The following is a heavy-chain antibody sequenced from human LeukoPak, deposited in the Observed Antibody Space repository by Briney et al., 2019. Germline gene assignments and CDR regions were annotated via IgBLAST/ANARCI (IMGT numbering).Heavy chain of an antibody. J-gene: IGHJ6*03. CDR1: GFTFSSYA. Sequence: PGGSLRLSCAASGFTFSSYAMSWVRQAPGKGLEWVSAISGSGGSTYYADSVKGRFTISRDNSKNTLYLQMNSLRAEDTAVYYCAKLFRDCGSTSCSNYYYYYMDVWGKGTTVTVSS. CDR2: ISGSGGST. CDR3: AKLFRDCGSTSCSNYYYYYMDV. V-gene: IGHV3-23*01. D-gene: IGHD2-2*01.